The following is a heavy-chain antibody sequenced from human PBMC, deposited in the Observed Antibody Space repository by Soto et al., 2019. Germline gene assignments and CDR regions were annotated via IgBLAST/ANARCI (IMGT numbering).Heavy chain of an antibody. D-gene: IGHD1-26*01. CDR2: IFHSGST. V-gene: IGHV4-4*02. J-gene: IGHJ4*02. CDR1: GGSITSNNW. Sequence: PSGTLSLTCAVSGGSITSNNWWSWVRQPPGKGLEWIGEIFHSGSTYYNPSLKARVTISVDKSKNQFSLKLSSVTAADTAVYYCARVYSGSYSDYWGQGTLVTVSS. CDR3: ARVYSGSYSDY.